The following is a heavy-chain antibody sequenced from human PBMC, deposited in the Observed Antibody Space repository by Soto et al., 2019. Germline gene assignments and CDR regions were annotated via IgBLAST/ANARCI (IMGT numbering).Heavy chain of an antibody. V-gene: IGHV3-23*01. CDR1: GFTFSTYA. CDR3: SKFRPSMTSGYFFDY. D-gene: IGHD6-6*01. CDR2: VSASGLNT. Sequence: EVQLLESGGKLVQPGGSLTLSCAASGFTFSTYAMAWVRQAPGKGLEWVSGVSASGLNTDYADPVKRRFYISRDNSKNTVSLHMNSLTAEYTAVYYCSKFRPSMTSGYFFDYLGQGTPVTVSS. J-gene: IGHJ4*02.